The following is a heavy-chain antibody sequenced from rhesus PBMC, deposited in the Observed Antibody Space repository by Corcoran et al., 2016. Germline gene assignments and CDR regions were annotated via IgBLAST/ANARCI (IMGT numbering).Heavy chain of an antibody. D-gene: IGHD4-29*01. CDR3: ARGQAATPFDY. CDR1: GASISSNW. V-gene: IGHV4-80*01. J-gene: IGHJ4*01. Sequence: QVQLQESGPGLVKPSETLSLTCTVSGASISSNWWSWIRQVPGKGLEWIGEINGNSGATTTTPPLKSRVTISQDASKNQLSLMLSSVTAADTAMYHCARGQAATPFDYWGQGVLVTVSS. CDR2: INGNSGAT.